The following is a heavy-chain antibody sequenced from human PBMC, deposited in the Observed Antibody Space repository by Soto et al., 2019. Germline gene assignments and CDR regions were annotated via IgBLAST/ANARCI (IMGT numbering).Heavy chain of an antibody. Sequence: GGSLRLSCAASGFTFSSYSMNWVRQAPGKGLEWVSSISSSSSYIYYADSVKGRFTISRDNAKNSLYLQMNSLRAEDTAVYYCAREERADFSVLMVDAIRHDAFDIWGQGTMVTVSS. CDR2: ISSSSSYI. CDR1: GFTFSSYS. D-gene: IGHD2-8*01. CDR3: AREERADFSVLMVDAIRHDAFDI. J-gene: IGHJ3*02. V-gene: IGHV3-21*01.